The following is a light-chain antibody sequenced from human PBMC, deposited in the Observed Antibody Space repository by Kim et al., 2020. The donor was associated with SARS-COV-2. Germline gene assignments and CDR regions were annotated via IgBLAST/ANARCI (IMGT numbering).Light chain of an antibody. J-gene: IGLJ1*01. CDR2: RDN. CDR1: NIGSKN. Sequence: SLALGQTARITCAGDNIGSKNVHWSQQKPGQAPVVVIYRDNDRPSGIPERFSGSNSGNTATLTISRAQAGDEADYYCQVWDGTTYVFGTGTRVTVL. CDR3: QVWDGTTYV. V-gene: IGLV3-9*01.